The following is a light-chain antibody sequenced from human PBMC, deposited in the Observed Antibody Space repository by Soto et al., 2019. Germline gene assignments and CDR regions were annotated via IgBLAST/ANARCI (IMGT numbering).Light chain of an antibody. V-gene: IGKV3-11*01. Sequence: EIVLTQSPATLSLSPGERGTLSCMASQSVSSYLAWYQQKPGQAPRLLIYDASNRATGIPARFSGSGSGTDFTLTIRSLEPEDFAVYYCQQRSNWPPITFGQGTRLEIK. CDR3: QQRSNWPPIT. CDR1: QSVSSY. CDR2: DAS. J-gene: IGKJ5*01.